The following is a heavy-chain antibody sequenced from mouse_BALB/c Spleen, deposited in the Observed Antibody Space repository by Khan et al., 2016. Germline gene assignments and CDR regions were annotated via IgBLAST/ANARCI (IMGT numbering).Heavy chain of an antibody. CDR2: IYPGNSDT. CDR1: GYSFTSYW. J-gene: IGHJ2*01. CDR3: TRGGNYVDY. V-gene: IGHV1-5*01. Sequence: VQLQQPGTVLARPGASVKMSCKASGYSFTSYWMHWAKQRPGQGLEWIGAIYPGNSDTSYNQKFKGKAKLTAVTSASTAYMELSSLTNEDYAVDYGTRGGNYVDYWGQGTTLTVSS.